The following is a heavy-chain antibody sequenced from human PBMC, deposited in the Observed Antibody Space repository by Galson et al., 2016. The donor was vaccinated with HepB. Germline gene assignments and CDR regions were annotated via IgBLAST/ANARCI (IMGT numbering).Heavy chain of an antibody. V-gene: IGHV4-59*01. CDR2: IHNSGRT. Sequence: WIGYIHNSGRTNYNPFLKSRVTIAVDTSKNQFSLKLSSVTAADTAVYYCARDEGFYNGMDVWGQGTTVTVSS. J-gene: IGHJ6*02. D-gene: IGHD2-2*02. CDR3: ARDEGFYNGMDV.